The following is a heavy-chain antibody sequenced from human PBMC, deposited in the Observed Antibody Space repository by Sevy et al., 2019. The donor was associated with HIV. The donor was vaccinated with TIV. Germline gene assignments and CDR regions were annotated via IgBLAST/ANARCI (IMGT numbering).Heavy chain of an antibody. CDR2: IYHSGST. CDR1: GGSISSGGYS. J-gene: IGHJ3*02. D-gene: IGHD4-17*01. V-gene: IGHV4-30-2*01. Sequence: SETLSLTCAVSGGSISSGGYSWSWIRQPPGKGLEWIGYIYHSGSTYYYPSLKSRVTISVDRSKNQFSLKLSSVTAADTAVYYCARSGGTTVTTDDAFDIWGQGTMVTVSS. CDR3: ARSGGTTVTTDDAFDI.